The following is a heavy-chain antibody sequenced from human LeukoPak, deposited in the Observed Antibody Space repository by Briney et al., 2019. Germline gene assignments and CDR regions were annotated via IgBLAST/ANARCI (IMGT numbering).Heavy chain of an antibody. CDR2: ISYDGSNK. CDR1: GFTFSSYG. Sequence: GGPLRLSCAASGFTFSSYGMHWVRQAPGKGLEWVAVISYDGSNKYYADSVKGRFTISRDNSKNTLYLQMNSLRAEDTAVYYCAKPPPQIQLLLTSDYWGQGTLVTVSS. D-gene: IGHD5-18*01. J-gene: IGHJ4*02. CDR3: AKPPPQIQLLLTSDY. V-gene: IGHV3-30*18.